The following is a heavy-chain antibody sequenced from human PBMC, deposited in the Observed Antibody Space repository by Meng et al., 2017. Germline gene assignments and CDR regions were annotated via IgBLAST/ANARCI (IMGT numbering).Heavy chain of an antibody. CDR2: INPNSGGT. CDR1: GYTFTGYY. J-gene: IGHJ4*02. CDR3: ARGTKYYYDSSGYYLV. D-gene: IGHD3-22*01. V-gene: IGHV1-2*06. Sequence: QVQRVQSGAEVKKPGASVKVSCKASGYTFTGYYMHWVRQAPGQGLEWMGRINPNSGGTNYAQKFQGRVTMTRDTSISTAYMELSRLRSDDTAVYYCARGTKYYYDSSGYYLVWGQGTLVTVFS.